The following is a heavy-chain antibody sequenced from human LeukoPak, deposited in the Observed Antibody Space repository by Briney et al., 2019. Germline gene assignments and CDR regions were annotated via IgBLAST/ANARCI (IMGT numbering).Heavy chain of an antibody. CDR2: INPSGGST. V-gene: IGHV1-46*01. J-gene: IGHJ4*02. Sequence: ASVKVSCKASGYTFTSYYMHWVRQAPGQGLEWMGIINPSGGSTSYAQKFQGRVTMTRDTSTSTVYMELGSLRSEDTAVYYCAREPGVVVTAIQGFDYWGQGTLVTVSS. CDR1: GYTFTSYY. D-gene: IGHD2-21*02. CDR3: AREPGVVVTAIQGFDY.